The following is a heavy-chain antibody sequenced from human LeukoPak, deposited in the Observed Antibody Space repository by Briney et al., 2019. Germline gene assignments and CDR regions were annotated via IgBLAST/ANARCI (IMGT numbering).Heavy chain of an antibody. V-gene: IGHV3-7*01. CDR1: GFTFSSYW. CDR2: INKDGSA. CDR3: ARDPYDFSGGYAYGAFDM. D-gene: IGHD3-16*01. J-gene: IGHJ3*02. Sequence: GGSLRLSCVASGFTFSSYWMTWVRQAPGKGLEWVANINKDGSANEDSVKGRFTISRDNAKNSPYLQMNSLRVEDTAVYYCARDPYDFSGGYAYGAFDMWGQGTMVTVSS.